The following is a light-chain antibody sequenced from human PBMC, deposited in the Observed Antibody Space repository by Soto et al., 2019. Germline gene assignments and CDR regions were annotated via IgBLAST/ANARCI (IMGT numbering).Light chain of an antibody. CDR1: QSISSW. Sequence: DIQMTQSPSTLSAFVGDRVTITCRASQSISSWLAWYQQKPGKAPKLLIYDASSLESGVPSRFSGSGSGTEFTLTISGLQPDDFATYYCQQYKDYVYTFGQGTKVDIK. CDR2: DAS. CDR3: QQYKDYVYT. V-gene: IGKV1-5*01. J-gene: IGKJ2*01.